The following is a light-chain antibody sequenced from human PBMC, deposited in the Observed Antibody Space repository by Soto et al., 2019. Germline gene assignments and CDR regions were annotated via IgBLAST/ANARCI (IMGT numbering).Light chain of an antibody. CDR2: DAS. J-gene: IGKJ1*01. V-gene: IGKV3D-20*01. CDR1: QSVSSGY. Sequence: EIVLTQSPATLSLSPGERATLSCGASQSVSSGYLAWYQHKPGLAPRLLICDASSRATGIPDRFSGSGSGTDFTLTISRLEPEDFAVYYFQQYGSSPKTFGQGTKVEIK. CDR3: QQYGSSPKT.